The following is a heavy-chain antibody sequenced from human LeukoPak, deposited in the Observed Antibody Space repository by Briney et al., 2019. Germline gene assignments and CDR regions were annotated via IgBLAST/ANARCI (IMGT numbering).Heavy chain of an antibody. D-gene: IGHD3-9*01. CDR3: ARGLEGLRYFDWNRPFDY. CDR2: MNPNSGNT. Sequence: ASVKVSCKASGYTFTSYDINWVRQATGQGLEWMGWMNPNSGNTGYAQKFQGRVTMTRNTSISTAYMELSSLRSEDTAVYYCARGLEGLRYFDWNRPFDYWGQGTLVTVSS. J-gene: IGHJ4*02. CDR1: GYTFTSYD. V-gene: IGHV1-8*01.